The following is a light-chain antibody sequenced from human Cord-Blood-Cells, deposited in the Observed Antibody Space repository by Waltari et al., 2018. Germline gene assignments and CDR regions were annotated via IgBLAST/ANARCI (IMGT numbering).Light chain of an antibody. J-gene: IGKJ5*01. Sequence: ENVLTQSPATMSLSPGERATRSCRASQSVSSYLAWYQQKPGQAPSLLIYDASNRATGIPARFSGSGSGTDFTLSISSLEPEDFAVYYCQQRSNWPPITFGQGTRLEIK. V-gene: IGKV3-11*01. CDR1: QSVSSY. CDR3: QQRSNWPPIT. CDR2: DAS.